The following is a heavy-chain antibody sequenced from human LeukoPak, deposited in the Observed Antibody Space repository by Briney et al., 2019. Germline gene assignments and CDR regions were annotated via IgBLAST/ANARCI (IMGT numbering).Heavy chain of an antibody. CDR1: NYSISSGYY. CDR2: IYHSGNT. Sequence: SETLSLTCTVSNYSISSGYYWAWIRQPPGKGLEWIGNIYHSGNTYYNPSLKSRVTISVDKSKNQFSLKLSSVTAADTAVYYCARALYSSSWYEGFDYWGQGTLVTVSS. CDR3: ARALYSSSWYEGFDY. J-gene: IGHJ4*02. V-gene: IGHV4-38-2*02. D-gene: IGHD6-13*01.